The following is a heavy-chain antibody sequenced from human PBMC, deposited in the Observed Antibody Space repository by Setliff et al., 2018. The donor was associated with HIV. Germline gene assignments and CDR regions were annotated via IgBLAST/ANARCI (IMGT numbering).Heavy chain of an antibody. CDR2: ISASNGYT. D-gene: IGHD2-2*02. V-gene: IGHV1-18*01. CDR1: GYTFSSYG. J-gene: IGHJ3*02. Sequence: GASVKVSCKASGYTFSSYGISWVRQAPGQGLEWMGWISASNGYTSYAQKFQGRVTMTRDTSTSTIYMELNSLTSEDTAVYYCARDNTAFDIWGQGTMVTVSS. CDR3: ARDNTAFDI.